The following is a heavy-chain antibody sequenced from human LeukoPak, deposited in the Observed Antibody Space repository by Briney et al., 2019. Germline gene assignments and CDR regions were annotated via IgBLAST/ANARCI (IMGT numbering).Heavy chain of an antibody. D-gene: IGHD5-24*01. CDR1: GFTFGDYT. CDR3: AKDTSTIVGSDGYNYFDY. Sequence: GGSLRLSCAASGFTFGDYTMHWVRQAPGKGLEWVSLISWDGGSTYYADSVKGRFTISRDNSKNSLYLQMNSLRTEDTALYYCAKDTSTIVGSDGYNYFDYWGQGTLVTVSS. V-gene: IGHV3-43*01. J-gene: IGHJ4*02. CDR2: ISWDGGST.